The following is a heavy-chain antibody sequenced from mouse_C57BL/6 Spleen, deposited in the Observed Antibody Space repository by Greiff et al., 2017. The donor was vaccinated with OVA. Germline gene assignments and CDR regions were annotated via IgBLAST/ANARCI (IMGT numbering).Heavy chain of an antibody. V-gene: IGHV7-3*01. CDR3: ARDEYYYFDY. D-gene: IGHD5-1*01. CDR1: GFTFTDYY. CDR2: IRNKANGYTT. Sequence: EVKLVESGGGLVQPGGSLSLSCAASGFTFTDYYMSWVRQPPGKALEWLGFIRNKANGYTTEYSASVKGRFTISRDNSQSILYLPMNALRAEDSATYYCARDEYYYFDYGGQGTTLTVSS. J-gene: IGHJ2*01.